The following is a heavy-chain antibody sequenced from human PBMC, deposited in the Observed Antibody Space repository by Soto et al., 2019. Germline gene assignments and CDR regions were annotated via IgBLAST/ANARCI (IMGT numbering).Heavy chain of an antibody. CDR1: GGTFRRYA. V-gene: IGHV1-69*12. CDR3: ARDAAQGGMIVVVNFQH. J-gene: IGHJ1*01. CDR2: IIPIFGTA. Sequence: QVQLVQSGAEVQKPGSSVKVSCKASGGTFRRYAISWVRQAPGQGLEWMGGIIPIFGTANYAQKFQGRVTSTADESTRTAYMELSSLRSEDTAVYYCARDAAQGGMIVVVNFQHWGQGTLVTVSS. D-gene: IGHD3-22*01.